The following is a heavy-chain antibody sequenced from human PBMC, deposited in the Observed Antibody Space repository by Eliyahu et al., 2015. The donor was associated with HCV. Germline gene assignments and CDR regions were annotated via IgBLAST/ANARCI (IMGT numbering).Heavy chain of an antibody. Sequence: QVQLVQSGAXVKKPGASVKVSCKASGYTXTGYXMHXVRQAPGQGLEWMGWINPNSGGTNYAQNFQGRVTITSDTSITTVYMELSRLRSDDTAMYYCARAGDTYYDFWSGYNPRRFDPWGQGTLVTVSS. V-gene: IGHV1-2*02. CDR3: ARAGDTYYDFWSGYNPRRFDP. CDR1: GYTXTGYX. J-gene: IGHJ5*02. CDR2: INPNSGGT. D-gene: IGHD3-3*01.